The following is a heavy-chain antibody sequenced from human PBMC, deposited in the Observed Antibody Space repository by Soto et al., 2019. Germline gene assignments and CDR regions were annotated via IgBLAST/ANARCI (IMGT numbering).Heavy chain of an antibody. Sequence: QVHLVESGGGVVQPGRSLRLSCAASGFSFSFSGMHWVRQAPGKGLEWVAGLWYDGSSENYAESVKGRFTISRRNSKNTLYLQMDSLRVEDTAMYYCARGLAKVAGGAFDIWGQGTMVIVSS. D-gene: IGHD3-16*01. V-gene: IGHV3-33*01. CDR3: ARGLAKVAGGAFDI. CDR1: GFSFSFSG. J-gene: IGHJ3*02. CDR2: LWYDGSSE.